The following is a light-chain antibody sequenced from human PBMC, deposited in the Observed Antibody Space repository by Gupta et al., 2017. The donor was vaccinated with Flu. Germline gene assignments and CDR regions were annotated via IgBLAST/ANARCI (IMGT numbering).Light chain of an antibody. CDR1: QSVSSN. Sequence: EIVMTQSPATLSVSPGERVTLSCRASQSVSSNLAWYQQKPGQAPRLLIYGASTRAPGIPARFSGSGYETDFTLTISSLQSADFAVYYWQQYDNWPPYTFGQGTRLDIK. CDR2: GAS. V-gene: IGKV3-15*01. CDR3: QQYDNWPPYT. J-gene: IGKJ2*01.